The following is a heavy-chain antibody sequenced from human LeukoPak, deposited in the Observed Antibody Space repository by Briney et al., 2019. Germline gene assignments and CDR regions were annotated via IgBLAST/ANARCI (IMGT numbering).Heavy chain of an antibody. V-gene: IGHV4-34*01. Sequence: PSETLSLTCAVYGGSFSGYYWSWIRQPPGKGLEWIGEINHSGSTNYNPPLKSRVTISVDTSKNQFSLKLSSVTAADTAVYYCARGYTARWYFDLWGRGTLVTVSS. CDR1: GGSFSGYY. CDR3: ARGYTARWYFDL. D-gene: IGHD5-18*01. CDR2: INHSGST. J-gene: IGHJ2*01.